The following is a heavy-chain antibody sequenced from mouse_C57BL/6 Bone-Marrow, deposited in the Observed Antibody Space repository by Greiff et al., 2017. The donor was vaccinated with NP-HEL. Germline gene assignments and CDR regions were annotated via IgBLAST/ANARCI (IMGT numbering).Heavy chain of an antibody. Sequence: EVKLVESGGGLVKPGGSLKLSCAASGFTFSSYAMSWVRPTPEKRLEWVATISDGGSYTYYPHNVKGRFTISRDNAKNNMYLQMSHLKSEDTATYDCARDQRLYCFDYWGQGTTLTVSS. CDR1: GFTFSSYA. J-gene: IGHJ2*01. CDR2: ISDGGSYT. D-gene: IGHD3-3*01. V-gene: IGHV5-4*01. CDR3: ARDQRLYCFDY.